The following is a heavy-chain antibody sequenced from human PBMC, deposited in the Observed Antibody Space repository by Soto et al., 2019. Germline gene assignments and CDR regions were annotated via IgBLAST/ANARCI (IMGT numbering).Heavy chain of an antibody. CDR3: ARRDGSYYHYYYGMDV. J-gene: IGHJ6*02. CDR1: GGSFSGYY. CDR2: INHSGST. Sequence: KTSETLSLTCAVYGGSFSGYYWSWIRQPPGKGLEWIGEINHSGSTNYNPSLKSRVTISVDTSKNQFSLKLSSVTAADTAVYYCARRDGSYYHYYYGMDVWGQGTTVTVSS. D-gene: IGHD1-26*01. V-gene: IGHV4-34*01.